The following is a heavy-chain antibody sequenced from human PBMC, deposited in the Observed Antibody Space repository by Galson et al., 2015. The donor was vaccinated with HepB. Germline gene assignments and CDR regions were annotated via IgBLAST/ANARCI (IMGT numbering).Heavy chain of an antibody. CDR3: ARVGGSYYTQDWYFDL. V-gene: IGHV1-69*13. D-gene: IGHD1-26*01. CDR1: GGTFSSYA. Sequence: SVKVSCKASGGTFSSYAISWVRQAPGQGLEWMGGIIPIFGTANYAQKFQGRVTITADESTSTAYMELSSLRSEDTAVYYCARVGGSYYTQDWYFDLWGRGTLVTVSS. J-gene: IGHJ2*01. CDR2: IIPIFGTA.